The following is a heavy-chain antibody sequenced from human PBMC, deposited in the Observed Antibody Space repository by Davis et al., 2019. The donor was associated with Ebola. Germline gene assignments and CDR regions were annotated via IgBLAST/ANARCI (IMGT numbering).Heavy chain of an antibody. J-gene: IGHJ4*02. CDR2: IRYDGSNK. V-gene: IGHV3-30*02. CDR1: GFTFSSYG. Sequence: GGSLRLSCAASGFTFSSYGMHWVRQAPGKGLEWVAFIRYDGSNKYYADSVKGRFTISRDNSKNTLYLQMNSLRAEDTAVYYCARDPLLFGSVLDYWGQGTLVTVSS. CDR3: ARDPLLFGSVLDY. D-gene: IGHD3-16*01.